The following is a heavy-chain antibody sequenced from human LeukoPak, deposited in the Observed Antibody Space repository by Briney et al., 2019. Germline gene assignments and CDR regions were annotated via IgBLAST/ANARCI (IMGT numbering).Heavy chain of an antibody. Sequence: SETLSLTCTVPGGSISSGGYYWSWIRQHPGKGLEWIGYIYYSGSTYYNPSLKSRVTISVDTSKNQFSLKLSSVTAADTAVYYCASLTVTTGSEDYWGQGTLVTVSS. CDR3: ASLTVTTGSEDY. J-gene: IGHJ4*02. D-gene: IGHD4-17*01. V-gene: IGHV4-31*03. CDR1: GGSISSGGYY. CDR2: IYYSGST.